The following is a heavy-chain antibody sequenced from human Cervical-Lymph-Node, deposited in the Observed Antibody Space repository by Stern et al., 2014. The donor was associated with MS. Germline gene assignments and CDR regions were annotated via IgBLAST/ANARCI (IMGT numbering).Heavy chain of an antibody. CDR1: GFTFSHYS. CDR3: ARARVGDYARSPHLDS. V-gene: IGHV3-21*01. D-gene: IGHD4-17*01. Sequence: EVQLVESGGGLVKPGESLRLSCDASGFTFSHYSINWVRQAPGQGLEWISSIINNSTPTYDADSVEGRFTIARDSAKDSVSLHMVSLRAEDTAVYYCARARVGDYARSPHLDSWGQGTLVTVSS. CDR2: IINNSTPT. J-gene: IGHJ4*02.